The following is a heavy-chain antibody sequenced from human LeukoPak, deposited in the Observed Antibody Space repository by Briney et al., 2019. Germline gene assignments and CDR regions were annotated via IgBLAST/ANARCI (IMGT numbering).Heavy chain of an antibody. CDR1: GFTFSSYG. D-gene: IGHD4-17*01. CDR2: IWYDGSNK. V-gene: IGHV3-33*01. Sequence: GGSLRLSCAASGFTFSSYGMHWVSQAPGKGLEWVAVIWYDGSNKYYADSVKGRFTISRDNSKNTLYLQMNSLRAEDTAVYYCARDREYGDYFDYWGQGTLVTVSS. CDR3: ARDREYGDYFDY. J-gene: IGHJ4*02.